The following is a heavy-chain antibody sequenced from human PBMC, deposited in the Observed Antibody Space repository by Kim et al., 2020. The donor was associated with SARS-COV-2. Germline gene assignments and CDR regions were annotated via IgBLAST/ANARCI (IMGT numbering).Heavy chain of an antibody. V-gene: IGHV3-23*01. CDR2: ISGSGGST. CDR1: GFTFSSYA. Sequence: GGSLRLSCAASGFTFSSYAMSWVRQAPGKGLEWVSAISGSGGSTYYADSVKGRFTISRDNSKNTLYLQMNSLRAEDTAVYYCAKWGIAVAGTPYWYFDLWGRGTLVTVSS. D-gene: IGHD6-19*01. CDR3: AKWGIAVAGTPYWYFDL. J-gene: IGHJ2*01.